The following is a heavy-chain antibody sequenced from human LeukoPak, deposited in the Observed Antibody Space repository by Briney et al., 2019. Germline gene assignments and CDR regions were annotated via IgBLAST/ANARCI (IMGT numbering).Heavy chain of an antibody. D-gene: IGHD3-16*01. CDR3: AREPSWGGGFDP. J-gene: IGHJ5*02. CDR2: IYYDGST. Sequence: SETLSLTCTVSGGSITNYFWSWIRQPPGMGLEWIGFIYYDGSTNYNPSLKSRVTISVDTSKSQFSLKLSSVTAADTAVYYCAREPSWGGGFDPWGQGTLVTVSS. V-gene: IGHV4-59*01. CDR1: GGSITNYF.